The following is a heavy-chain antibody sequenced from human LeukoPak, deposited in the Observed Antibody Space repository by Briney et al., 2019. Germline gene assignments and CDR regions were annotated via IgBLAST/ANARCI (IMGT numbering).Heavy chain of an antibody. CDR1: GYRFTNYW. J-gene: IGHJ4*02. Sequence: GDSLKISCKGSGYRFTNYWIVWVRQMPGKGLEWTGIIYPGDSDTRYSPSFQGQVTISADKSISTAYLQWSSLKASDTAMYYCARSGGGINSDYWGQGTLVTVSS. CDR3: ARSGGGINSDY. CDR2: IYPGDSDT. D-gene: IGHD4-23*01. V-gene: IGHV5-51*01.